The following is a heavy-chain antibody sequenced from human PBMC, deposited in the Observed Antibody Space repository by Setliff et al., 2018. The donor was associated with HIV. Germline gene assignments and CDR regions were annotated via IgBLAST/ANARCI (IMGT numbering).Heavy chain of an antibody. V-gene: IGHV1-18*01. D-gene: IGHD2-15*01. Sequence: GASVKVSCKASGYTLISYGITWVRQAPGQGLEWMGWISAYNGDTEYAQRLQGRVIMTTDTSTNTAYMELRNLRSDDTAIYYCARVDEYCSGISCYSGGEIDYWGQGTLVTVSS. J-gene: IGHJ4*02. CDR3: ARVDEYCSGISCYSGGEIDY. CDR1: GYTLISYG. CDR2: ISAYNGDT.